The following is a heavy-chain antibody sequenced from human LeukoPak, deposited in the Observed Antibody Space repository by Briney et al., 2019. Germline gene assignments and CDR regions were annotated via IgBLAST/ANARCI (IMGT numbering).Heavy chain of an antibody. V-gene: IGHV3-23*01. CDR2: ISGGGGST. J-gene: IGHJ4*02. Sequence: GKSLRLSCAASGFTFSGYPIHWVRQAPGKGLEWVSTISGGGGSTYYADSVKGRFTISRDNSKNTLYLQVNSLRAEDTAVYYCAKGGKWDVTPFDYWGQGTLVTVSS. CDR1: GFTFSGYP. CDR3: AKGGKWDVTPFDY. D-gene: IGHD1-26*01.